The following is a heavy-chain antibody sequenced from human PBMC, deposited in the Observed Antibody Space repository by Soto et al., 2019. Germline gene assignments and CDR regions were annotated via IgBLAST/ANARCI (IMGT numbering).Heavy chain of an antibody. V-gene: IGHV3-21*01. CDR3: ARGKGMDV. CDR2: ISSSSSYI. J-gene: IGHJ6*02. Sequence: GGSKRHSNAASELNFSSYNMNWVRQDPGKGLEWVSSISSSSSYIYYADSVKGRFTISRDNAKNSLYLQMNSLRAEDTAVYYCARGKGMDVWGQGTTVTVSS. CDR1: ELNFSSYN.